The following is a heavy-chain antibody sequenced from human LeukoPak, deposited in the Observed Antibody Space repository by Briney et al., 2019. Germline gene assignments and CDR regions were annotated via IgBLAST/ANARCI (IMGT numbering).Heavy chain of an antibody. CDR2: IYYSGST. V-gene: IGHV4-59*01. CDR1: GGSISSYY. J-gene: IGHJ4*02. CDR3: ARYGYSYGVL. Sequence: SGTLSLTCTVSGGSISSYYWSWIRQPPGKGLEWIGYIYYSGSTNYNPSLKSRVTISVDTSKNQFSLKLSSVTAADTAVYYCARYGYSYGVLWGQGTLVTVSS. D-gene: IGHD5-18*01.